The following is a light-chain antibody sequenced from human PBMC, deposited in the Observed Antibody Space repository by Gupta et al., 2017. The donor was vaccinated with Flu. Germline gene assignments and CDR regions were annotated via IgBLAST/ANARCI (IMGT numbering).Light chain of an antibody. J-gene: IGLJ1*01. CDR3: QSYDSSLIGYV. V-gene: IGLV1-40*01. CDR1: ISNIGTVYD. Sequence: QSMLTQPPSVSGAPGQRVTISCTGSISNIGTVYDVHWYQHLPATAPRLLIYGTSNRPSGVPDRFSGSKSGTSASLAITGLQAEDEADYYCQSYDSSLIGYVFGTGTKLTVL. CDR2: GTS.